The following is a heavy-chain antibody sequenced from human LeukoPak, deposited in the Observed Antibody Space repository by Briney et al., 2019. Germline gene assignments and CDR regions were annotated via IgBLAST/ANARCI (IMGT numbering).Heavy chain of an antibody. CDR3: ARHNGWYDY. D-gene: IGHD6-19*01. J-gene: IGHJ4*02. CDR1: GFTFSSYE. Sequence: GGSLILSCAASGFTFSSYEMDWVRRAPEKGLEWISYISSSRGYMYADSVKGRFTISRDNAKNSLYLQMNSLRAEDTGVYYCARHNGWYDYWGQGTLVTVSS. CDR2: ISSSRGYM. V-gene: IGHV3-48*03.